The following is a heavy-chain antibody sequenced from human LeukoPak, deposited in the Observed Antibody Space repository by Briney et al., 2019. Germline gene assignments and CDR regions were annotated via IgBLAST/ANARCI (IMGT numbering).Heavy chain of an antibody. D-gene: IGHD3-22*01. CDR3: ADSSGSYCSFDP. J-gene: IGHJ5*02. CDR2: IYTSGST. CDR1: GGSISSYY. V-gene: IGHV4-4*07. Sequence: SETLSLTCTVSGGSISSYYWSWIRQPAGKGLEWIGRIYTSGSTNYNPSLKSRVTMSVETSKNQFSLKLSSVTAADTAVYYCADSSGSYCSFDPWGKGTLVTVSS.